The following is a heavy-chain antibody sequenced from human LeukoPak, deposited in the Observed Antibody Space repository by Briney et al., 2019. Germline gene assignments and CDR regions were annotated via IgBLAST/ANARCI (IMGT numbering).Heavy chain of an antibody. D-gene: IGHD4-17*01. CDR3: ARVTTVTDAFDI. CDR1: GFAFSSYE. Sequence: GGSLRLSCAASGFAFSSYEMKWVRQAPGKGLEWVSYISSSGSTIYYADSVKGRFTISRDNAKNSLYLQMNSLRAEDTAVYYCARVTTVTDAFDIWGQGTMVTVSS. V-gene: IGHV3-48*03. CDR2: ISSSGSTI. J-gene: IGHJ3*02.